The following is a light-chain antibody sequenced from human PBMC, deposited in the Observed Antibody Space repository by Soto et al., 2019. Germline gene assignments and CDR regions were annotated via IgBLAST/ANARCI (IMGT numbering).Light chain of an antibody. V-gene: IGKV3-11*01. J-gene: IGKJ3*01. CDR1: QSVSTS. CDR3: QQRTNWPPGFT. CDR2: GAS. Sequence: EIVLTQFPPTLSLSPGERATLSCRASQSVSTSLAWYQQKPGQAPRLLIYGASNRATGVPARFSGSGSGTDFTLTISSLQPEDFAVYFCQQRTNWPPGFTFGPGTKVHIK.